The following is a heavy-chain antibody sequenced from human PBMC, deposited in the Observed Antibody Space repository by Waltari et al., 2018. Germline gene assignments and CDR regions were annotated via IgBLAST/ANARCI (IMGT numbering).Heavy chain of an antibody. Sequence: EVQLVESGGVLVQPGGSLRLSCAASGFTFRSYWMSWVRQAPGKGLEWVANIKQDGSENYYVDSVKGRFTISRDNAKNSLYLQMNSLRAEDTAVYYCARAYYDFWSGYYRDYWGQGTLVTVSS. J-gene: IGHJ4*02. CDR2: IKQDGSEN. CDR1: GFTFRSYW. D-gene: IGHD3-3*01. CDR3: ARAYYDFWSGYYRDY. V-gene: IGHV3-7*01.